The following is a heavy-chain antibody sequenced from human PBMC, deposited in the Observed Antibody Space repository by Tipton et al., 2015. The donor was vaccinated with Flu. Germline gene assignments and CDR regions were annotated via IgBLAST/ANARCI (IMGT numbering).Heavy chain of an antibody. CDR2: IYYSGST. CDR3: ARRVAVAAHFDY. CDR1: GGSISSSNYY. Sequence: LRLSCTVSGGSISSSNYYWGWIRQPPGKGLEWIGSIYYSGSTYYNPSLKSRVTISVDTSKNQFSLKLSSVTAADTAVYYCARRVAVAAHFDYWGQGTLVTVSS. D-gene: IGHD6-19*01. V-gene: IGHV4-39*01. J-gene: IGHJ4*02.